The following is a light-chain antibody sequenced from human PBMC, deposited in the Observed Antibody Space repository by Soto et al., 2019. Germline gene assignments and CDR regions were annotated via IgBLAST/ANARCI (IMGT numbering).Light chain of an antibody. CDR3: CSYAISGTVL. V-gene: IGLV2-23*01. Sequence: QSALTQPASVSGSPGQSITISCIGTSSDIGSYNLVSWYQQHPGKAPKLIIYEGTKRPSGVSNRLSGSKSGNTASLIISGLQAAGEADYYCCSYAISGTVLFGGGTKLTVL. CDR2: EGT. J-gene: IGLJ2*01. CDR1: SSDIGSYNL.